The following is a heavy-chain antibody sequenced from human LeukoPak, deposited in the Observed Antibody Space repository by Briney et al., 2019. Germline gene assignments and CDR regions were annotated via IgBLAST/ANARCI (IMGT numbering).Heavy chain of an antibody. CDR2: VRYDGTNK. J-gene: IGHJ6*03. CDR3: ARLNYDFWSGVWEGYYMDV. V-gene: IGHV3-30*02. Sequence: GGSLRLSCGASGFTFSSYGMHWVRQAPGKGLEWVAFVRYDGTNKDYADSVKGRFTISRDNSKNTLYLQMNSLRAEDTAVYYCARLNYDFWSGVWEGYYMDVWGKGTTVTVSS. CDR1: GFTFSSYG. D-gene: IGHD3-3*01.